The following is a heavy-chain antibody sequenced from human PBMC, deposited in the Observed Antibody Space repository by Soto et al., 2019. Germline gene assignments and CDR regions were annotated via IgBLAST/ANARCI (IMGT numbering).Heavy chain of an antibody. CDR1: GGSLSSGSYY. Sequence: PSETLSLTCTVSGGSLSSGSYYWSWIRQTPGKGLEWIGYIYYSGTTKYNPSLKSRVSLSVDIYENQFSLKLNSVTAADTAVYYCARAPQWPRGVGFDPWGQGALVTVSS. D-gene: IGHD5-12*01. CDR3: ARAPQWPRGVGFDP. J-gene: IGHJ5*02. CDR2: IYYSGTT. V-gene: IGHV4-61*01.